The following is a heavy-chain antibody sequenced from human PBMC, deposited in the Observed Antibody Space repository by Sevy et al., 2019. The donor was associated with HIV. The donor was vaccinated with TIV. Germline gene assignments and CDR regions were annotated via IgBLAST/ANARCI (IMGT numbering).Heavy chain of an antibody. CDR2: INPNGGGT. Sequence: ASVKVSCKASGYYFTGYYVHWVRQAPGQGLEWMGWINPNGGGTNIGWKFHGRVTMSRDTSVTTAYMGLIRLRCNDTGVYYCARSVYGSGTYLNDYWGQGTLVTVSS. V-gene: IGHV1-2*02. CDR3: ARSVYGSGTYLNDY. J-gene: IGHJ4*02. D-gene: IGHD3-10*01. CDR1: GYYFTGYY.